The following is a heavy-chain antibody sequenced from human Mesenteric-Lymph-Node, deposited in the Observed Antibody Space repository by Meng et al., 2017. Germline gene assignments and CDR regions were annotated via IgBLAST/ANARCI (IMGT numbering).Heavy chain of an antibody. CDR3: ARSHHSSSWPDY. J-gene: IGHJ4*02. CDR2: INSDGSST. D-gene: IGHD6-13*01. Sequence: GGSLRLSCAASGFTFSSYWMHWVRQAPGKGLVWVSRINSDGSSTSYADSVKGRFTISRDNAKNTLYLQMNSLRAEDTAVYYCARSHHSSSWPDYWGQGTLVTVSS. V-gene: IGHV3-74*01. CDR1: GFTFSSYW.